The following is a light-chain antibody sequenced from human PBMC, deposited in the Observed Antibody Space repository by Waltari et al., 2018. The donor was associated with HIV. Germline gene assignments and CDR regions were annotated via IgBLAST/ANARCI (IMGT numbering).Light chain of an antibody. J-gene: IGLJ1*01. CDR1: SSNVGSTT. CDR3: AVWDDSLNAYV. CDR2: HTH. Sequence: QSVLTQPPSSSGTPGQRLTISCSGSSSNVGSTTVNWYQHLPGAAPKLLILHTHERPSGVPDRFSGSKSGTSASLAISGLQSEDEADYYCAVWDDSLNAYVFGTGTTVTVL. V-gene: IGLV1-44*01.